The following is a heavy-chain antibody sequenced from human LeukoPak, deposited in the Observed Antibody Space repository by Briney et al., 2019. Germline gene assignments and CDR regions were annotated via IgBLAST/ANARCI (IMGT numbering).Heavy chain of an antibody. CDR2: ISGSGSNT. CDR3: AKGGKYSGSGSPDY. J-gene: IGHJ4*02. CDR1: GFTFSTYA. D-gene: IGHD6-6*01. Sequence: GGSLRLSCAASGFTFSTYAMSWVRQAPGQGLEWVSGISGSGSNTCYADTVKGRYTISRDNSYNTLYLQMNSLRAEDTAVYYCAKGGKYSGSGSPDYWGQGALVTVSS. V-gene: IGHV3-23*01.